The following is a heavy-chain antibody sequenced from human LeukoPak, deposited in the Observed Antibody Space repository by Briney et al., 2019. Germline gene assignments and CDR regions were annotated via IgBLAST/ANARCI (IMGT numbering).Heavy chain of an antibody. Sequence: PGGSLRLSCAASGFTFSNAWMIWVRQAPGKGLEWVGRIKSKTDGGTTDYAAPVKVRFHISRDESKNTLNLQMNSLKTEDTAVYDCPTDPIPYDPWGKVTLVTVSS. CDR1: GFTFSNAW. J-gene: IGHJ5*02. CDR2: IKSKTDGGTT. CDR3: PTDPIPYDP. V-gene: IGHV3-15*01. D-gene: IGHD2-21*01.